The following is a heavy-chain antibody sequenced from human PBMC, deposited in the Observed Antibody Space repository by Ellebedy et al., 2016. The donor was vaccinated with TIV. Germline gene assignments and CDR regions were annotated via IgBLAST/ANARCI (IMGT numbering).Heavy chain of an antibody. J-gene: IGHJ4*02. CDR2: ISYDANNK. Sequence: PGGSLRLSCAASGFTFSSYDMHWVRQAPGKGLEWVALISYDANNKYYADSVKGRFTISRDNSKNTLYLQMNSLRADDTAIYYCARACFGVACYFDHWGQGTLVTVSS. CDR1: GFTFSSYD. CDR3: ARACFGVACYFDH. V-gene: IGHV3-30*03. D-gene: IGHD3-3*01.